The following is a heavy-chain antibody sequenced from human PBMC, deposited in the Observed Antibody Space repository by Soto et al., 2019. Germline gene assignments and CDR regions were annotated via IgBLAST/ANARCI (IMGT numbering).Heavy chain of an antibody. Sequence: GGSLRLSCAASGFTFSNYDMSWVRQAPGKGLDWVSTISASGGSTFYADSVKGRFTISRDNSKNTVYLQMNSLRVEDTAVYYCANRNYYAKSGYTYPYFDFWGQGSLVTVSS. V-gene: IGHV3-23*01. CDR1: GFTFSNYD. CDR2: ISASGGST. J-gene: IGHJ4*02. D-gene: IGHD3-22*01. CDR3: ANRNYYAKSGYTYPYFDF.